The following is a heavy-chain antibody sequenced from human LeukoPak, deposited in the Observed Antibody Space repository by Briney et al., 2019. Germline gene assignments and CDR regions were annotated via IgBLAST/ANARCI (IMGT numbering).Heavy chain of an antibody. CDR1: GYTFTSYG. CDR2: ISAYSGNT. Sequence: ASVKVSCKASGYTFTSYGISWVRQAPGQGLEWMGWISAYSGNTNYAQKLQGRVTMTTDTSTSTAYMELRSLRSDDTAVYYCARKGLASGRGPAWFDPWGQGTLVTVSS. J-gene: IGHJ5*02. V-gene: IGHV1-18*01. CDR3: ARKGLASGRGPAWFDP. D-gene: IGHD1-26*01.